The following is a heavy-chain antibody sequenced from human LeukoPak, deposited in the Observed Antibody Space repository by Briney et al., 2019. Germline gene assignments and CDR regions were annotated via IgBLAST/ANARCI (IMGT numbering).Heavy chain of an antibody. CDR2: ISGSGGST. CDR1: GFTFSSYA. V-gene: IGHV3-23*01. Sequence: GGSLRLSCAASGFTFSSYAMSWVRQAPGKGLEWVSAISGSGGSTYYADSVKGRFTISRDNSKNTLYLQMNSLRAEDTAVYYCAKGGPTLFLKVLRLLEGFDPWGQGTLVTVSS. D-gene: IGHD2/OR15-2a*01. J-gene: IGHJ5*02. CDR3: AKGGPTLFLKVLRLLEGFDP.